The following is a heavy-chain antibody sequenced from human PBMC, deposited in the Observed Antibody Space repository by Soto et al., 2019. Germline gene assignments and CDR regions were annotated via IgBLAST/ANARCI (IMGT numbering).Heavy chain of an antibody. CDR3: ACFTALNYYYGMDV. D-gene: IGHD2-2*02. CDR1: GFTFTNYA. V-gene: IGHV3-23*01. Sequence: EVQLLESGGGLVQPGGSLRLSCAASGFTFTNYAMSWVRQAPGKGLEWVSAISGSGSSTYYVDSVKGRFTISRDNSENTLFLQMNSLIAEATAVYYCACFTALNYYYGMDVWGQGTTVTVS. CDR2: ISGSGSST. J-gene: IGHJ6*02.